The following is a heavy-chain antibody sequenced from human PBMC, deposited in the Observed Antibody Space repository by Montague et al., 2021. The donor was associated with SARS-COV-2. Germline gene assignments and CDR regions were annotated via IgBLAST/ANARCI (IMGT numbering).Heavy chain of an antibody. D-gene: IGHD3-10*01. CDR1: GASINGYY. CDR3: ARQAWGVGFDI. V-gene: IGHV4-4*07. Sequence: SKTLSLTCTVSGASINGYYWTWIRQPAGKGLEWIGRVFLSGITNYNPSLKSRLTMSIDMSKNQFSLKMSSVTAADTAMYYCARQAWGVGFDIWGHGTRVTVSS. J-gene: IGHJ3*02. CDR2: VFLSGIT.